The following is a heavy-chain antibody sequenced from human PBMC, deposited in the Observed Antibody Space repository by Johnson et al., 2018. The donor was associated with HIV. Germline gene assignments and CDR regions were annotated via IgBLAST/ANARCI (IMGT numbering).Heavy chain of an antibody. D-gene: IGHD2-8*02. Sequence: EVQLVESGGGLVKPGGSLRLSCAASGFTVSSNYMSWVRQAPGKGLEWVGRIKSKTDGGTTDYAAPVKGRFTISRDDSKNTLYLQMNSLKTEDTAVYYCARVRTGRENAFDIWGQGTMVTVS. V-gene: IGHV3-15*01. CDR2: IKSKTDGGTT. CDR3: ARVRTGRENAFDI. CDR1: GFTVSSNY. J-gene: IGHJ3*02.